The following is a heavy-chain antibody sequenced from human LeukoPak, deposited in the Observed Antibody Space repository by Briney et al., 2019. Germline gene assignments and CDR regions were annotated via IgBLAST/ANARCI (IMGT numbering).Heavy chain of an antibody. Sequence: SVKVSCKASGGTFSSYAISWVRQAPGQGLEWMGGSIPIFGTANYAQKFQGRVTITSAESTSTAYMALSSLRSEDTAVYYCARAVVVVPAVGPLNWFDPWGQGTLVTVSS. D-gene: IGHD2-2*01. CDR3: ARAVVVVPAVGPLNWFDP. V-gene: IGHV1-69*19. CDR1: GGTFSSYA. J-gene: IGHJ5*02. CDR2: SIPIFGTA.